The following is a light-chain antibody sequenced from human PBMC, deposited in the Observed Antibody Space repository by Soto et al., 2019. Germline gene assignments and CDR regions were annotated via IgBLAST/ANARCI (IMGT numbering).Light chain of an antibody. CDR3: HQYDSSPLT. Sequence: DIELTQSPGTLSLSPGDRATLTCRASQSVSSSYLSWYQQKPGQAPRLLIYGASSKATGLPDRFSGSGSGTDFTLTISSLEPEDFAVYYCHQYDSSPLTFGGGTKVEIK. J-gene: IGKJ4*01. CDR2: GAS. V-gene: IGKV3-20*01. CDR1: QSVSSSY.